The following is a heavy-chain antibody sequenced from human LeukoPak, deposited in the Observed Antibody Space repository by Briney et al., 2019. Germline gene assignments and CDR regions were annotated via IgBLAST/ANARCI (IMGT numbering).Heavy chain of an antibody. Sequence: SETLSLTCAVYGGSFSGYYWSWIRQPPGKGLEWIGEINHSGSTNYNPSLKSRVTISVDTSKNQFSPKLSSVTAADTAVYYCARNYGSGSPYYYYYYGMDVWGQGTTVTVSS. J-gene: IGHJ6*02. CDR1: GGSFSGYY. D-gene: IGHD3-10*01. V-gene: IGHV4-34*01. CDR2: INHSGST. CDR3: ARNYGSGSPYYYYYYGMDV.